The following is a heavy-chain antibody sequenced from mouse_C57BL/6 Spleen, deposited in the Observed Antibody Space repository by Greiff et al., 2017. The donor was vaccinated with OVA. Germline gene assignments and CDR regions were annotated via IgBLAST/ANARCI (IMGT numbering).Heavy chain of an antibody. V-gene: IGHV1-74*01. CDR2: LHPSDSDT. D-gene: IGHD2-3*01. J-gene: IGHJ4*01. CDR1: GYTFTSYW. Sequence: QVQLQQPGAGLVKPGASVKVSCKASGYTFTSYWMHWVKQRPGQGLEWIGRLHPSDSDTNYHQTFKGTSTLSVDNSCNTPYMHLSSLNSEASAVYNCASFRGYYPYYAMDYWGQGPSVTAYS. CDR3: ASFRGYYPYYAMDY.